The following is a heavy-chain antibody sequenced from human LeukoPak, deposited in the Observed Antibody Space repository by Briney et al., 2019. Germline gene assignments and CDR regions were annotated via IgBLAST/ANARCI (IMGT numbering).Heavy chain of an antibody. Sequence: GGSLRLSCAASGLTFNYAWMNWVRQAPGKGLEWVGHIKTESDGGTTDYAAPVKGRFTISRDDSKNTLYLQMNSLEIEDTAVYYCATDYLYSSGWREAYWGQGTQVTVSS. CDR2: IKTESDGGTT. J-gene: IGHJ4*02. V-gene: IGHV3-15*01. CDR1: GLTFNYAW. D-gene: IGHD6-19*01. CDR3: ATDYLYSSGWREAY.